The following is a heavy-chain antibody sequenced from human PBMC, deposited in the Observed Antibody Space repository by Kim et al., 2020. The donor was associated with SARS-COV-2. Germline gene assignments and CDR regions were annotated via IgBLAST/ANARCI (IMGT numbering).Heavy chain of an antibody. V-gene: IGHV3-15*01. CDR2: IKSKADGETI. J-gene: IGHJ4*02. Sequence: GGSLRLSCAASGFTFSNAWMNWVRQAPGKGLEWVGRIKSKADGETIAFAAPVQGRFAISRDDSTNILYLHMNSLKTEDTAVYYCNTEKRNYNFLSEYGTGVDYWGQGTPVTVSS. CDR3: NTEKRNYNFLSEYGTGVDY. D-gene: IGHD3-3*01. CDR1: GFTFSNAW.